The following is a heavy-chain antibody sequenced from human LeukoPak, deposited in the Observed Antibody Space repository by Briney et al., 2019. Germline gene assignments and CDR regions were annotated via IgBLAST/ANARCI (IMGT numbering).Heavy chain of an antibody. CDR2: IRYDGSSK. CDR1: GFAFSSYG. J-gene: IGHJ1*01. D-gene: IGHD3-22*01. CDR3: AKGGNYYDSSGYYYRGYFQH. Sequence: GGSLRLSCAASGFAFSSYGMHWVRQAPGKGLEWVAFIRYDGSSKYYADSVKGRFTISRDNSKNTLYLQMNSLRAEDTAVYYCAKGGNYYDSSGYYYRGYFQHWGQGTLVTVSS. V-gene: IGHV3-30*02.